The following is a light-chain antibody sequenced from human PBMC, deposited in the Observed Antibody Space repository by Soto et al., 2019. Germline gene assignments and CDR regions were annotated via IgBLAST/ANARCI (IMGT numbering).Light chain of an antibody. Sequence: IGVNHSQCALSLTIGERATISCQASQSVSPCYLHWSQQTPGHPPWRLFSGVSTRANGIPDRVSGSGSGTDFTRPISRLEAEDFAVYYCQEYGTFGQGTKVDIK. V-gene: IGKV3-20*01. CDR2: GVS. CDR1: QSVSPCY. J-gene: IGKJ1*01. CDR3: QEYGT.